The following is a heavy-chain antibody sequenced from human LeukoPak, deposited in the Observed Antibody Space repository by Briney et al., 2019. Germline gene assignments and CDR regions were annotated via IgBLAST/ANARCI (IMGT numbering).Heavy chain of an antibody. CDR1: GYTFPSYY. V-gene: IGHV1-46*01. CDR2: IKPTGSKT. J-gene: IGHJ4*02. D-gene: IGHD3-10*01. Sequence: SETVSRTASGYTFPSYYMHWAPQSPGPGPASTAKIKPTGSKTTYAQQFQDRVTTTRDTSTSPVYMELRSLRSEDTAVYYCARDLDGSGEDFVYWGQGTLVTVSS. CDR3: ARDLDGSGEDFVY.